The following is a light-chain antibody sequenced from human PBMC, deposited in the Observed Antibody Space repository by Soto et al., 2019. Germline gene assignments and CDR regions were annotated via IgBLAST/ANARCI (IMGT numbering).Light chain of an antibody. CDR3: IQDYNYPQT. Sequence: AIQMTQSPSSLSASVGDRVTITCRASQDIRNDLGWYQQKPGKAHKLLIYAASSLQSGVQSRFSGSGSGTDFTLTIRSLQPEDFATYYCIQDYNYPQTFGQGTKVDIK. CDR1: QDIRND. J-gene: IGKJ1*01. V-gene: IGKV1-6*01. CDR2: AAS.